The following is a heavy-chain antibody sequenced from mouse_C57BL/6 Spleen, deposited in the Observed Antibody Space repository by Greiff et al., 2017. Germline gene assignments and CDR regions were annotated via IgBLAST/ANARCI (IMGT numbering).Heavy chain of an antibody. CDR3: ARDCSYAMDY. J-gene: IGHJ4*01. CDR1: GYTFPSYW. CDR2: INPSNGGT. V-gene: IGHV1-53*01. Sequence: QVQLQQPGPELVKPGASVKLSCKASGYTFPSYWMPWVKQRPGQGLEWIGNINPSNGGTNYNEKFKSKATLTVDKSSSTAYMQLSSLTSEDSAVYYWARDCSYAMDYWGQGTSVTVSS.